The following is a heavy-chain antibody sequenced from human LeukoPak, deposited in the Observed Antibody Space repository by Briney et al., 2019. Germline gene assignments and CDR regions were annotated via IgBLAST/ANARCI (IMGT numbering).Heavy chain of an antibody. CDR2: ISAYNGNT. CDR3: ARVGKGGWNYEFNLYYYYYMDV. CDR1: GYTFTSYG. V-gene: IGHV1-18*01. Sequence: PWASVKVSCKASGYTFTSYGISWVRQAPGQGLEWMGWISAYNGNTNYAQKLQGRVTMTTDTSTSTAYMELRSLRSDDTAVYYCARVGKGGWNYEFNLYYYYYMDVWGKGTTVTVSS. D-gene: IGHD1-7*01. J-gene: IGHJ6*03.